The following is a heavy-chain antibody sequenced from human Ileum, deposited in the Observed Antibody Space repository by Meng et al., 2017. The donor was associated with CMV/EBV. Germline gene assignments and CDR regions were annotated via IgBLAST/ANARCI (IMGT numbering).Heavy chain of an antibody. Sequence: ACGFTFSDYYMSWIRQAPGKGLEWVSYISSSGSTIYYADSVKGRFTISRDNAKNSLYLQMNSLRAEDTAVYYCARDLAAAEYYFDYWGQGTLVTVSS. J-gene: IGHJ4*02. V-gene: IGHV3-11*01. CDR1: GFTFSDYY. CDR3: ARDLAAAEYYFDY. D-gene: IGHD6-13*01. CDR2: ISSSGSTI.